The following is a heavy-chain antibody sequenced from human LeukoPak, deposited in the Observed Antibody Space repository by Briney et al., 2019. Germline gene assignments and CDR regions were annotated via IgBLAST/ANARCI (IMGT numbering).Heavy chain of an antibody. CDR2: ISAYNGNT. J-gene: IGHJ4*02. CDR1: GYTFTSYG. D-gene: IGHD3-3*01. V-gene: IGHV1-18*01. Sequence: ASVKVSCKASGYTFTSYGISWVRQAPGQGLEWMGWISAYNGNTNYAQKLQGRVTMTTDTSTSTAYMELRSLRSDDTAVYYCARDYDFWSGTALPFDYWGQGTLVTVSS. CDR3: ARDYDFWSGTALPFDY.